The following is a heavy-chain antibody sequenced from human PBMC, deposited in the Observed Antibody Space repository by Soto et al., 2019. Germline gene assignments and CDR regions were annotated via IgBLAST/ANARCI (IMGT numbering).Heavy chain of an antibody. D-gene: IGHD3-3*01. J-gene: IGHJ4*02. CDR3: ARDQDFWSGYYNFDY. Sequence: SVKVSCKASGGTFSSYAISWVRQAPGQGLEWMGGIIPIFGTANYAQKFQGRVTITADESTSTAYMELSSLRSEDTAVYYCARDQDFWSGYYNFDYWGQGTLVTVSS. CDR1: GGTFSSYA. CDR2: IIPIFGTA. V-gene: IGHV1-69*13.